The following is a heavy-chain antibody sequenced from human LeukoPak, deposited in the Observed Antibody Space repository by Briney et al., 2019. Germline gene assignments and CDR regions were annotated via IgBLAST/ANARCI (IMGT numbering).Heavy chain of an antibody. V-gene: IGHV4-61*02. Sequence: SETLSLTCTVSGGSISRGSYYWSWIRQPAGKGLECIGRIYTSGSTNYNPSLKSRVTISVDTSKNQFSLKLSSVTAADTAVYYCPRAGDVDTVMVGDAFDYWGHGTLVTVSP. CDR1: GGSISRGSYY. D-gene: IGHD5-18*01. CDR2: IYTSGST. J-gene: IGHJ4*01. CDR3: PRAGDVDTVMVGDAFDY.